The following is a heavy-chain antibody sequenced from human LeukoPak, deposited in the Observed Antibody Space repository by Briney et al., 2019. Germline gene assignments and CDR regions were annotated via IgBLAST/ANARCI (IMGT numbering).Heavy chain of an antibody. V-gene: IGHV4-38-2*01. J-gene: IGHJ5*02. CDR1: GYSISSGYY. D-gene: IGHD2-2*01. Sequence: VKPSETLSLTCAVSGYSISSGYYWGWIRQPPGKGLEWIGSIYHSGSTYYNPSLKSRVTISVDTSKNKFSLKLSSVTAADTAVYYCARALMTGSSTSWPYNWFDPWGQGTLVTVSS. CDR2: IYHSGST. CDR3: ARALMTGSSTSWPYNWFDP.